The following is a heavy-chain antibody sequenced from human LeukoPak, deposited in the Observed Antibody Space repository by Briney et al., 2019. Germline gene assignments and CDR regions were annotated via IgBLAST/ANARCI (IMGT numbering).Heavy chain of an antibody. V-gene: IGHV3-74*01. CDR3: ARDAYCSGGSYYHFDC. CDR1: GFIFSNYW. J-gene: IGHJ4*02. D-gene: IGHD2-15*01. CDR2: VNSDGSST. Sequence: GGSLRLSCAASGFIFSNYWMHWVRQAPGKGLVWVSRVNSDGSSTSYVDSVKGRFTISRDNAKNTLYLQMNSLGAEDTAVYYCARDAYCSGGSYYHFDCWGQGTLVTVSS.